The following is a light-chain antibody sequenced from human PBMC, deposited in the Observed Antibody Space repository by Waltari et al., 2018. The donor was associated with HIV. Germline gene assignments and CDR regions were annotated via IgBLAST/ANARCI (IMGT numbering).Light chain of an antibody. CDR1: QGISNY. J-gene: IGKJ4*01. CDR2: TAS. CDR3: QKYNTAPLT. Sequence: DIHMTQSPSSLSASVGDSLPITCRASQGISNYLAWYQKKPGKVPKLLIYTASTLKSGVPSRFGGGGSGTDFTLTISSLQPEDVATYYCQKYNTAPLTFGGGTKVEIK. V-gene: IGKV1-27*01.